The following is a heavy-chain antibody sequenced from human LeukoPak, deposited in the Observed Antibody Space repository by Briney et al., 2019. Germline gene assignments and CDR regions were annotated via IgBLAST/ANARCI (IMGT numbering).Heavy chain of an antibody. Sequence: SGTLSLTCAVPGGSISSSNWWSWVRQPPGKGLEWIGEIYHSGSTNYNPSLKSRVTISVDKSKNQFSLKLSSVTAADTAVYYCAREKGSGWYGGSYYFDYWGQGTLVTVSS. V-gene: IGHV4-4*02. CDR2: IYHSGST. CDR3: AREKGSGWYGGSYYFDY. D-gene: IGHD6-19*01. CDR1: GGSISSSNW. J-gene: IGHJ4*02.